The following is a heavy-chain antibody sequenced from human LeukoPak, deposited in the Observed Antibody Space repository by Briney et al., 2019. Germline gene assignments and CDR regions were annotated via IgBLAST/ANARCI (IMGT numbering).Heavy chain of an antibody. CDR1: GYTFTSYG. CDR3: ARERYYYDSSGYYPKYYYYGMDV. Sequence: ASVKVSCKASGYTFTSYGISWVRQAPGQGPEWMGWISAYNGNTNYAQKLQGRVTMTTDTSTSTAYMELRSLRSGDTAVYYCARERYYYDSSGYYPKYYYYGMDVWGQGTTVTVSS. D-gene: IGHD3-22*01. J-gene: IGHJ6*02. CDR2: ISAYNGNT. V-gene: IGHV1-18*01.